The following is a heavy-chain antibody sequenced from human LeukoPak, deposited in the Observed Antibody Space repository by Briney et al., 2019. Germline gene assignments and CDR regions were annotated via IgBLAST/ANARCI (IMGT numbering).Heavy chain of an antibody. CDR1: GDSISSYH. J-gene: IGHJ6*03. CDR3: ARYGAVAGTFSYYYYYMDV. Sequence: SETLSLTCTVPGDSISSYHWSWIRQPPGKGLEWIGYMYNSKRGGINYNPSLKSRVTISVDTSKNQFSLKLSSVTAADTAVYYCARYGAVAGTFSYYYYYMDVWGKGTTVTVSS. CDR2: MYNSKRGGI. D-gene: IGHD6-19*01. V-gene: IGHV4-59*12.